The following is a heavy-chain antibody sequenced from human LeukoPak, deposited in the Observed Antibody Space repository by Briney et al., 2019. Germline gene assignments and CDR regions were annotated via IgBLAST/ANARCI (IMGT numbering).Heavy chain of an antibody. V-gene: IGHV4-39*07. Sequence: SETLSLTCTVSGGSISSSSYYWGWIRQPPGKGLGWIGSIYYSGSTYYNPSLKSRVTISVDTSKNQFSLKLSSVTAADTAVYYCASRSRYNWNAHFDYWGQGTLVTVSS. D-gene: IGHD1-1*01. CDR3: ASRSRYNWNAHFDY. CDR2: IYYSGST. J-gene: IGHJ4*02. CDR1: GGSISSSSYY.